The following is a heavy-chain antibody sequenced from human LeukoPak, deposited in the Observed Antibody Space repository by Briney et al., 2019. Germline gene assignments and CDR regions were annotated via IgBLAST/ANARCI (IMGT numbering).Heavy chain of an antibody. D-gene: IGHD1-1*01. CDR3: VRHNAARAFDI. CDR2: VSDDGSTT. V-gene: IGHV3-74*03. Sequence: GGSLRLSCAASGFTFSSLWMHWVRQAPGKGLVWVSRVSDDGSTTTYADSVKGRFTISRDNAKNTLYLQMNSLRPEDTAVYYCVRHNAARAFDIWGQGTVVIVSS. J-gene: IGHJ3*02. CDR1: GFTFSSLW.